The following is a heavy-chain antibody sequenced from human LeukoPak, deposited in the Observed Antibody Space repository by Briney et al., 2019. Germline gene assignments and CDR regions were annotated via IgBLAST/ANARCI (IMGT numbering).Heavy chain of an antibody. CDR1: GFTFSSYS. CDR3: ARDLFSSGWYGAFDI. D-gene: IGHD6-19*01. Sequence: PGGSLRLSCAASGFTFSSYSMNWVRQAPGKGLEWVSSISSSSSYIYYADSVKGRFTISRDNAKNSLYLQMNSLRAEDTAVYYCARDLFSSGWYGAFDIWGQGTMVTVSS. J-gene: IGHJ3*02. CDR2: ISSSSSYI. V-gene: IGHV3-21*01.